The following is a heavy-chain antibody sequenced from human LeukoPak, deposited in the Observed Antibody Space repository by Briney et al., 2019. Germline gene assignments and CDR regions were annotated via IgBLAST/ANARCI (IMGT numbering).Heavy chain of an antibody. J-gene: IGHJ4*02. V-gene: IGHV4-59*08. D-gene: IGHD5-12*01. CDR2: ISYNGRT. CDR3: ARGNSGSASYYFDY. CDR1: GGSISSYY. Sequence: PSETLSLTCTVSGGSISSYYWSWIRQPPGERLEWIGYISYNGRTDSKPSLKSRVTISVDTSKNQFSLKLRSLTAADTAVYYCARGNSGSASYYFDYWGRGTLVTVSS.